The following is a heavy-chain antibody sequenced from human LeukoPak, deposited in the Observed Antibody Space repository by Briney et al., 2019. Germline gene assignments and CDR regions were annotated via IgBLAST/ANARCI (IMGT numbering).Heavy chain of an antibody. V-gene: IGHV3-30-3*01. CDR3: ARDGFLDQKMDV. CDR2: ISYDGSNK. J-gene: IGHJ6*04. CDR1: GFTFSSYA. D-gene: IGHD3-3*01. Sequence: GGSLRLSCAASGFTFSSYAMHWVRQAPGKGLEWVAVISYDGSNKYYADSVKGRFTISRDNSKNTLYLQMNSLRAEDTAVYYCARDGFLDQKMDVWGKGTTVTVSS.